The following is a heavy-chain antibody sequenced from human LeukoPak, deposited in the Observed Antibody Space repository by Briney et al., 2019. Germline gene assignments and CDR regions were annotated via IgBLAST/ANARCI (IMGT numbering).Heavy chain of an antibody. Sequence: SETLSLACTVSGGSVSSGSYYWSWIRQPPGEGLEWIGYIYYSGSTNYNPSLKSRVTISVDTSKNQFSLKLSSVTAADTAVYYCARAPRAAAGILGAFDIWGQGTMVTVSS. V-gene: IGHV4-61*01. D-gene: IGHD6-13*01. CDR1: GGSVSSGSYY. CDR2: IYYSGST. J-gene: IGHJ3*02. CDR3: ARAPRAAAGILGAFDI.